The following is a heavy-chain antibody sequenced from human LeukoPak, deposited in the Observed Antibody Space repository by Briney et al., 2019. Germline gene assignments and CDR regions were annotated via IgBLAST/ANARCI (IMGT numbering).Heavy chain of an antibody. D-gene: IGHD2-8*01. Sequence: PGGSLRLSCAASGFTFSSYAMSWVRQAPGKGLEWVSAISGSGGSTYYADSVKGRFTISRDNSKNTLYLQMNSLRAEDTAVYYCAKTIDCTNGVCYDFDYWGQGTLVTVSS. CDR3: AKTIDCTNGVCYDFDY. CDR1: GFTFSSYA. CDR2: ISGSGGST. V-gene: IGHV3-23*01. J-gene: IGHJ4*02.